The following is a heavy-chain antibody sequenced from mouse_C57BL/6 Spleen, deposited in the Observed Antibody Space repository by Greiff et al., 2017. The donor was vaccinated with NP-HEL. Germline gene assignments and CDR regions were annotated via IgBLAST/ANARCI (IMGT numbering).Heavy chain of an antibody. CDR3: ARYYYGSSYDWYFDV. V-gene: IGHV1-69*01. D-gene: IGHD1-1*01. CDR2: IDPSDSYT. Sequence: QVQLQQPGAELVMPGASVKLSCKASGYTFTSYWMHWVKQRPGQGLEWIGEIDPSDSYTNYNQKFKGKSTLTVDKSSSTAYIQLSSLTSEDSAVYYCARYYYGSSYDWYFDVWGTGTTVTVSS. J-gene: IGHJ1*03. CDR1: GYTFTSYW.